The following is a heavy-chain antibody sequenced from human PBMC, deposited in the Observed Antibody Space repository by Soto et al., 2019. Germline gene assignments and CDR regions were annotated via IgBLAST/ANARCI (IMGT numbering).Heavy chain of an antibody. CDR1: GFTFSSYA. D-gene: IGHD2-8*01. V-gene: IGHV3-23*01. CDR2: ISGSGGST. J-gene: IGHJ4*02. Sequence: PVGSLRLSCAASGFTFSSYAMSWVRQAPGKGLEWVSAISGSGGSTYYADSVKGRFTISRDNSKNTLYLQMNSLRAEDTAVYYCAKDRSGLGLMVYATDYWGQGTLVTVSS. CDR3: AKDRSGLGLMVYATDY.